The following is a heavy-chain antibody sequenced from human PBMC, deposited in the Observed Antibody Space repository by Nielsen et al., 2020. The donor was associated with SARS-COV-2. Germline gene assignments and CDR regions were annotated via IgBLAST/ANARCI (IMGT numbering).Heavy chain of an antibody. CDR3: ATLWDILTGYASMDV. CDR1: GFTFDDYA. D-gene: IGHD3-9*01. J-gene: IGHJ6*02. V-gene: IGHV3-9*01. CDR2: ISWNSGSI. Sequence: GGSLRLSCAASGFTFDDYAMHWVRQAPGKGLEWVSGISWNSGSIGYADSVKGRFTISRDNAKNSLYLQMNSLRAEDTALYYCATLWDILTGYASMDVWGQGTTVTVSS.